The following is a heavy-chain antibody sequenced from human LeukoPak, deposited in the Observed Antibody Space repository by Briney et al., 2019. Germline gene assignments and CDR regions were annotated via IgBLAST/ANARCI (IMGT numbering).Heavy chain of an antibody. CDR3: ARDMSGAAAGTEEIDY. D-gene: IGHD6-13*01. CDR1: GYSFISYG. CDR2: IIPIFGTA. J-gene: IGHJ4*02. V-gene: IGHV1-69*13. Sequence: GASVKVSCKASGYSFISYGISWVRQAPGQGLEWMGGIIPIFGTANYAQKFQGRVTITADESTSTAYMELSSLRSEDTAVYYCARDMSGAAAGTEEIDYWGQGTLVTVSS.